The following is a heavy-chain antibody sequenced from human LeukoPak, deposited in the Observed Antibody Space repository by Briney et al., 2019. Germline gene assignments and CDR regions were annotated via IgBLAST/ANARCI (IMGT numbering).Heavy chain of an antibody. CDR3: ARNLYCSDTSCYRASNY. D-gene: IGHD2-2*01. J-gene: IGHJ4*02. CDR1: GYTFSTYP. Sequence: ASVKVSCKASGYTFSTYPINWVRQAPGQGLEWMGWINTNTGSPTYAQDFTGRFVFSLDTSVSTAYLQISSLKTEDTAVYYCARNLYCSDTSCYRASNYWGQGTLVTVSP. V-gene: IGHV7-4-1*02. CDR2: INTNTGSP.